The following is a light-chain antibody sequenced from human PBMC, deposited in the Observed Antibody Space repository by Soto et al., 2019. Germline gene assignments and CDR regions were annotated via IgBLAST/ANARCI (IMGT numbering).Light chain of an antibody. J-gene: IGKJ4*02. CDR1: QTVKNNY. CDR3: QQYGTSPLT. Sequence: ETVLTQSPGTLSLSPGEGATLSCRASQTVKNNYLAWYQQRRGLAPRLLVYGASGRATGIPDRFSGSGSGTDFTLTIPRLEPEDFAVYYCQQYGTSPLTFGGGTKVEIK. CDR2: GAS. V-gene: IGKV3-20*01.